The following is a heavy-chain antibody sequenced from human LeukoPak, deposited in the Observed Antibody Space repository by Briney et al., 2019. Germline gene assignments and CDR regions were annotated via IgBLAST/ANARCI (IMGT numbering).Heavy chain of an antibody. V-gene: IGHV4-59*01. CDR2: IYYSGST. J-gene: IGHJ5*02. Sequence: PSETLSLTCAVYGGSFSGYYWSWIRQPPGKGLEWIGYIYYSGSTNYNPSLKSRVTISVDTSKNQFSLKLSSVTATDTAVYYCARDGNYYGYNWFDPWGQGTLVTVSS. D-gene: IGHD3-10*01. CDR1: GGSFSGYY. CDR3: ARDGNYYGYNWFDP.